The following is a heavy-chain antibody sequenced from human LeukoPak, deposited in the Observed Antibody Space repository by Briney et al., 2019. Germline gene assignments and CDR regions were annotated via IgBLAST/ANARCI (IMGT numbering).Heavy chain of an antibody. Sequence: PGGSLRLSCAASGFSVSSNFMSWVRQAPGKGLEWVANIKQDGSEKYYVDSVKGRFTISRDNAKNSLYLQMNSLRAEDTAVYYCARDLGPGQYYYYYIDVWGKGTTVTVSS. J-gene: IGHJ6*03. CDR2: IKQDGSEK. V-gene: IGHV3-7*01. CDR1: GFSVSSNF. CDR3: ARDLGPGQYYYYYIDV.